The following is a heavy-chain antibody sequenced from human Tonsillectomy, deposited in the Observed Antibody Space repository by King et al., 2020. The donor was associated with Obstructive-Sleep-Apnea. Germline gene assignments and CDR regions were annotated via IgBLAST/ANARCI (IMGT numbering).Heavy chain of an antibody. CDR2: INWDGGTT. V-gene: IGHV3-43D*03. D-gene: IGHD6-13*01. CDR1: GFMFDDYA. CDR3: AKDSSSSGYYFDS. Sequence: QLVQSGGVVVQPGGSLRLSCEASGFMFDDYAMHWARQAPGKGLEWVSLINWDGGTTSYADSVKGRFTISRDNSKNSLYLHTNSLRVEDTALYYCAKDSSSSGYYFDSWGQGPLVTVSS. J-gene: IGHJ4*02.